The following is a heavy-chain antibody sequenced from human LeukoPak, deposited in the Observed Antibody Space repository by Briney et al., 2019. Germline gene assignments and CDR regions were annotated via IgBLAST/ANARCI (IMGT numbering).Heavy chain of an antibody. J-gene: IGHJ6*02. Sequence: SETLSLTCAVYGGSFSGYYWSWLRQPPGKGLEWMGEINHSGSTNYNPSLKSRVTISVDTPKNQFSLKLRSVTAADPAVYYCARGGVRDFWSGYYSDYYGIAVWGQGTTVTVSS. D-gene: IGHD3-3*01. V-gene: IGHV4-34*01. CDR2: INHSGST. CDR1: GGSFSGYY. CDR3: ARGGVRDFWSGYYSDYYGIAV.